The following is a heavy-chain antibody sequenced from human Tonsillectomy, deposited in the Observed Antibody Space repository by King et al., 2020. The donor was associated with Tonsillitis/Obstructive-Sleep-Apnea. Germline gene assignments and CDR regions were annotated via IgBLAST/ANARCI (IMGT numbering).Heavy chain of an antibody. CDR2: IDWDDDK. CDR3: ARTPYSGSYSAPDY. J-gene: IGHJ4*02. D-gene: IGHD1-26*01. V-gene: IGHV2-70*11. Sequence: RVTLKESGPALVKPTQTLTLTCTFSGFSLSTSGMCVSWIRQPPGKALEWLARIDWDDDKYYSTSLKTRLTISKDTSKNQVVLTMTNMDPVDTATYYCARTPYSGSYSAPDYWGQGTLVTVSS. CDR1: GFSLSTSGMC.